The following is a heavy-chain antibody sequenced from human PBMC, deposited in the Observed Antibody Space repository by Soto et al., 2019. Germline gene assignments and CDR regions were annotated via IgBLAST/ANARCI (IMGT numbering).Heavy chain of an antibody. CDR2: IYYSGST. Sequence: SETLSLTCTVSGDSISSYYWSWIRQPPGKGLEWIGYIYYSGSTNYNPSLKSRVTISVDTSKNQFSLKLSSVTAADTAVYYCARAGGGYSYGYYYYYGMDVWGQGTTVTVSS. J-gene: IGHJ6*02. V-gene: IGHV4-59*01. D-gene: IGHD5-18*01. CDR1: GDSISSYY. CDR3: ARAGGGYSYGYYYYYGMDV.